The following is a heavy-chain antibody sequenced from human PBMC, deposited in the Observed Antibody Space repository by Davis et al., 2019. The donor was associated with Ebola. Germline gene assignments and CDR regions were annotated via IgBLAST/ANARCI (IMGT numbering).Heavy chain of an antibody. CDR2: ITPTSSDT. CDR3: AREAYIAADFDY. D-gene: IGHD6-13*01. V-gene: IGHV3-21*01. CDR1: GFDFGFYS. Sequence: PGGSLRLSCAGSGFDFGFYSMNWIRQSPGGGLEGLSTITPTSSDTFYSESVKGRFTISRDNARGSLFLQMDSLGAEDTALYYCAREAYIAADFDYWGQGTLVTVSS. J-gene: IGHJ4*02.